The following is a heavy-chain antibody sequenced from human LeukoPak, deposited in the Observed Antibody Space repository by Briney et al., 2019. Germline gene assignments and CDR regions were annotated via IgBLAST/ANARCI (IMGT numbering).Heavy chain of an antibody. Sequence: SETLSLTCTVSGDSFNTRNYYWGWIRQPPGKGLEWIGCLYFTGSTYYNPSLKSRVTISLETAKNQFPLKMISVTGGDSAVYDCARSLQDIWSGYEAPRRPFDQWGRGTLVTVTS. J-gene: IGHJ4*02. CDR1: GDSFNTRNYY. D-gene: IGHD6-25*01. V-gene: IGHV4-39*01. CDR2: LYFTGST. CDR3: ARSLQDIWSGYEAPRRPFDQ.